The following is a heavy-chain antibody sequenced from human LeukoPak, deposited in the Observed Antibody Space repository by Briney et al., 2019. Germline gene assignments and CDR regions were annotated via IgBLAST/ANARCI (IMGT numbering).Heavy chain of an antibody. CDR1: GFTFSSYA. Sequence: GGSLRLSCAASGFTFSSYAMSWVRQAPGKGLEWVSAISGSGGSTYYADSVKGRFTISRDNSKNTLYLQMNSLRAEDTAVYYCAKRSARTSIAAPFDYWGQGTLVTVSS. D-gene: IGHD6-6*01. J-gene: IGHJ4*02. CDR2: ISGSGGST. V-gene: IGHV3-23*01. CDR3: AKRSARTSIAAPFDY.